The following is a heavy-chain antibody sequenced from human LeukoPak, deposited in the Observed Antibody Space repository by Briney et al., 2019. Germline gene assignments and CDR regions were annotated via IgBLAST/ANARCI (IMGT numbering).Heavy chain of an antibody. Sequence: GGSLRLSCAASGFTFSSYWITWVRQAPGKGLEWVANIKQDGSEKYYVDSVKGRFTISRDNAKNSLYLQMNSLRAEDTAAYYCAREEYSGNSNYFDSWGQGTLVTVSS. D-gene: IGHD1-26*01. CDR3: AREEYSGNSNYFDS. J-gene: IGHJ4*02. CDR2: IKQDGSEK. V-gene: IGHV3-7*01. CDR1: GFTFSSYW.